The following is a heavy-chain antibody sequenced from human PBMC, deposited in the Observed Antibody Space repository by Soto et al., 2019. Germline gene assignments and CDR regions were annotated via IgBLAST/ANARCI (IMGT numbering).Heavy chain of an antibody. J-gene: IGHJ4*02. CDR1: GGSFSGYY. CDR2: INHSGST. CDR3: ASYYTEGRYFDY. D-gene: IGHD3-3*01. V-gene: IGHV4-34*01. Sequence: SETLSLTCAVYGGSFSGYYWSWIRQPPGKGLEWIGEINHSGSTNYNPSLKSRVTISVDTSKNQFSLKLSSVTAADTAVYYCASYYTEGRYFDYWGQGTLVTVSS.